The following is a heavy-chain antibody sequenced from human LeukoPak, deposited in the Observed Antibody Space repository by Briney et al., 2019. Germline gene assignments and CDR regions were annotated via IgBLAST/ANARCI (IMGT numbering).Heavy chain of an antibody. J-gene: IGHJ4*02. D-gene: IGHD6-19*01. CDR1: GFTFSSYW. V-gene: IGHV3-74*01. Sequence: GGSLRLSCAASGFTFSSYWMHWVRQAPGEGLVWVSRINSDGSSTSYADSVKGRFTISRDNAKNTLYLQMNSLRAEDTAVYYCARDSSGWYWDSYFDYWGQGTLVTVSS. CDR3: ARDSSGWYWDSYFDY. CDR2: INSDGSST.